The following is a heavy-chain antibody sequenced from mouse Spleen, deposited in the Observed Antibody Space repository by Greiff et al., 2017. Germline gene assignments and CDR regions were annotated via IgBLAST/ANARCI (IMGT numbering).Heavy chain of an antibody. D-gene: IGHD1-2*01. CDR3: ARHDTTARDYYAMDY. Sequence: VQLVESGPGLVAPSQSLSITCTISGFSLTSYGVHWVRQPPGKGLEWLVVIWSDGSTTYNSALKSRLSISKDNSKSQVFLKMNSLQTDDTAMYYCARHDTTARDYYAMDYWGQGTSVTVSS. CDR1: GFSLTSYG. J-gene: IGHJ4*01. CDR2: IWSDGST. V-gene: IGHV2-6-1*01.